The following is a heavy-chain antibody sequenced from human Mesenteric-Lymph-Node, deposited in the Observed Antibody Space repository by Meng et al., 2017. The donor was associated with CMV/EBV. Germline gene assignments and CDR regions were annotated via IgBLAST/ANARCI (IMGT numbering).Heavy chain of an antibody. V-gene: IGHV3-23*03. J-gene: IGHJ4*02. Sequence: GESLKISCAASGFTFSSYSMNWVRQAPGKGLEWVSVIYSGGSGTYYADSVKGRFTISRDNSKNTLYLQMNSLRAEDTAVYYCAKYKGYCSSTSCLDPFDYWGQGTLVTVSS. CDR1: GFTFSSYS. CDR2: IYSGGSGT. CDR3: AKYKGYCSSTSCLDPFDY. D-gene: IGHD2-2*01.